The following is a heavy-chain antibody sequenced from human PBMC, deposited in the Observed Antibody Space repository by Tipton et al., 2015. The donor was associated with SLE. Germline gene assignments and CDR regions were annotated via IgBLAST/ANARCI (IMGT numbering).Heavy chain of an antibody. J-gene: IGHJ5*02. D-gene: IGHD3-22*01. CDR2: IYTSGST. V-gene: IGHV4-61*02. Sequence: TLSLTCTVSGGSISRGPYYWNWIRQPAGEGLEWIGRIYTSGSTYYNPSLKSRVAISVDTSKNQFSLKLSSVTAADTAVYYCARDSSGGYNWFDPWGQGTLVTVSS. CDR3: ARDSSGGYNWFDP. CDR1: GGSISRGPYY.